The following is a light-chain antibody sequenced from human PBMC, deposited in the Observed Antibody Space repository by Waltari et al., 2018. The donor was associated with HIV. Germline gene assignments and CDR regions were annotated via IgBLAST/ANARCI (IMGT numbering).Light chain of an antibody. CDR1: SGHSNYD. V-gene: IGLV4-69*01. CDR2: LNSDGSH. CDR3: QTWDTGIRV. Sequence: QLVLTQSPSASASLGASVKFTCTLSSGHSNYDIAWHQQQPEKGPRYLMKLNSDGSHSKGGGIPDRFSGSSSGAERYLTISSLQSEDEADYYCQTWDTGIRVFGGGTKRTVL. J-gene: IGLJ3*02.